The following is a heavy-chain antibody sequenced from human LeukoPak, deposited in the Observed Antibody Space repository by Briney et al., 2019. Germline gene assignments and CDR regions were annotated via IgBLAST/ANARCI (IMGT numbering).Heavy chain of an antibody. V-gene: IGHV3-11*04. CDR1: GFTFSDYY. CDR3: AKDQIPTSYYNSGFDAFDM. D-gene: IGHD3-22*01. Sequence: GGSLRLSCAASGFTFSDYYMSWIRQAPGKGLEWVSYISSSGSTIYYADSVKGRFTISRDNAKNSLYLQMNSLRAEDTAVYYCAKDQIPTSYYNSGFDAFDMWGQGTMVTVSS. CDR2: ISSSGSTI. J-gene: IGHJ3*02.